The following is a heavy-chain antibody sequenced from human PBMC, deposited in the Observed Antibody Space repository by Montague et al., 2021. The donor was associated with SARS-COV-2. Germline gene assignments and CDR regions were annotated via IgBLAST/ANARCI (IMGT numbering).Heavy chain of an antibody. Sequence: SLRLSCAASGFTFSSYSMNWVRQAPGKGPEWVSYISSSSSTIYYADSVKGRFTISRDNAKNSLYLQMNSLRDEDTAVYYCARDVRDYYGSGSYYRQRSHYYYYYGMDVWGQGTTVTVSS. CDR1: GFTFSSYS. D-gene: IGHD3-10*01. CDR2: ISSSSSTI. J-gene: IGHJ6*02. CDR3: ARDVRDYYGSGSYYRQRSHYYYYYGMDV. V-gene: IGHV3-48*02.